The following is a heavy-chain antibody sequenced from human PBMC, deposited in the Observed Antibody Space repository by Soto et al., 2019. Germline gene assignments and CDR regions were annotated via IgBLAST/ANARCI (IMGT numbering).Heavy chain of an antibody. CDR2: IYYSGST. D-gene: IGHD6-13*01. Sequence: SETLSLTCTVSGGSISSYYWSWIRQPPGKELEWIGYIYYSGSTNYNPSLKSRVTISVDTSKNQFSLKLSSVTAADTAVYFCARHEGYSSRRAGYAYWGQGTLVTVSS. V-gene: IGHV4-59*08. CDR3: ARHEGYSSRRAGYAY. CDR1: GGSISSYY. J-gene: IGHJ4*02.